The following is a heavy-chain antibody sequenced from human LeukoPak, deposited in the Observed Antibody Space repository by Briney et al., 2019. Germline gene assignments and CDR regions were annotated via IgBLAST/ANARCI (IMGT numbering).Heavy chain of an antibody. CDR2: INPSDEST. D-gene: IGHD2-8*02. J-gene: IGHJ4*02. CDR1: EYTFTSYK. V-gene: IGHV1-46*01. Sequence: ASVKVSCKTSEYTFTSYKMHWVRQAPGQGLEWMGIINPSDESTSYAQNFQGRVAMTRDTSTSTVYMELSSLRADDTAVYYCARDSRLWSVDYWGQGTLVTVSS. CDR3: ARDSRLWSVDY.